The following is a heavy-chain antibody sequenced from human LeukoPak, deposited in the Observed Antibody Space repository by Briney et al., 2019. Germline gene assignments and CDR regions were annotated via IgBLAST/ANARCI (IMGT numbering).Heavy chain of an antibody. V-gene: IGHV3-30-3*01. J-gene: IGHJ4*02. CDR1: GFTFSSYA. D-gene: IGHD1-14*01. CDR2: ISYDGSNK. CDR3: ASISGIPEPNYDY. Sequence: PGGSLRLSCAASGFTFSSYAMHWVRQAPGKGLEWVAVISYDGSNKYYADSVKGRFTISRDNSKNTLYLQMNSLRAEDTAVYYCASISGIPEPNYDYWGQGTLVTVSS.